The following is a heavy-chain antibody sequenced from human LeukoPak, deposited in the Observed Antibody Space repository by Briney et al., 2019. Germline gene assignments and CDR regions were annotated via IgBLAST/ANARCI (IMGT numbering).Heavy chain of an antibody. Sequence: GGSLRLSCVASGVTLSNYAMSWARQAPGKGLEWVAVISYDGSNKYYADSVKGRFTISRDNSKNTLYLQMNSLRAEDTAVYYCAREVGQQLPRGYFQHWGQGTLVTVSS. CDR1: GVTLSNYA. V-gene: IGHV3-30-3*01. D-gene: IGHD6-13*01. CDR3: AREVGQQLPRGYFQH. CDR2: ISYDGSNK. J-gene: IGHJ1*01.